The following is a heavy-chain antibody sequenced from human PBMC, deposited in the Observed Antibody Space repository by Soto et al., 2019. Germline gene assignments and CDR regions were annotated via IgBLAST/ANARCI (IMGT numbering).Heavy chain of an antibody. Sequence: PGESLKISCKGSGYSFTSYWIGWVRQMPGKGLEWMGIIYPGDSDTRYSPSFQGQVTISADKSISTAYLQWSSLKASDTAMYYCARHLLPGIERYGMDVWGQGTTVTVPS. V-gene: IGHV5-51*01. CDR1: GYSFTSYW. J-gene: IGHJ6*02. CDR3: ARHLLPGIERYGMDV. D-gene: IGHD6-13*01. CDR2: IYPGDSDT.